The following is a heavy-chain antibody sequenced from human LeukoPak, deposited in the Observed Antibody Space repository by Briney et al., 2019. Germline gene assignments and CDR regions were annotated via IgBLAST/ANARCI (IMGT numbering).Heavy chain of an antibody. Sequence: GGSLRLSCAASGFTFSDSFMSWVRQAPGKGLEWVASIKEDGSEMYYVDSVKGRFTISRDNTKNSLYLQMNSLRAEDTAVYYCARGRRWNDYWGQGTLVTVSS. V-gene: IGHV3-7*01. CDR2: IKEDGSEM. D-gene: IGHD4-23*01. J-gene: IGHJ4*02. CDR1: GFTFSDSF. CDR3: ARGRRWNDY.